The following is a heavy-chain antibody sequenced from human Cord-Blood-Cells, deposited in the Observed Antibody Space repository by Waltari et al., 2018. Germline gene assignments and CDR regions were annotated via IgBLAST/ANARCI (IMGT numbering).Heavy chain of an antibody. CDR1: GGSISSSNW. J-gene: IGHJ2*01. D-gene: IGHD7-27*01. Sequence: QVQLQESGPGLVKPSGTLSLTCAVSGGSISSSNWWSWVRQPPGKGLEWIGEIYHSGSTNYNPSLKSRVTISGDKSKNQFSLKLSSVTAADTAVYYCARGSHRLGRGWYFDLWGRGTLVTVSS. CDR3: ARGSHRLGRGWYFDL. CDR2: IYHSGST. V-gene: IGHV4-4*02.